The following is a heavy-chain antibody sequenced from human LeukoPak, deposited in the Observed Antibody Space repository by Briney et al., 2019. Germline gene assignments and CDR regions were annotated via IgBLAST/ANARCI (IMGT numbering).Heavy chain of an antibody. Sequence: GGSLRLSCAASGFTFSSYSMNWVRQAPGKGLEWVAVISYDGSNKYYADSVKGRFTISRDNSKNTLYLQMNSLRAEDTAVYYCAKEYYGSGLDYWGQGTLVTVSS. V-gene: IGHV3-30*18. CDR3: AKEYYGSGLDY. J-gene: IGHJ4*02. D-gene: IGHD3-10*01. CDR1: GFTFSSYS. CDR2: ISYDGSNK.